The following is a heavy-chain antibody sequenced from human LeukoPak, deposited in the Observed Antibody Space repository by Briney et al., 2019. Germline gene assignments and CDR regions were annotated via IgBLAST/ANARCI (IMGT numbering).Heavy chain of an antibody. CDR2: IYYSKNT. Sequence: SETLSLTCTASGGSISSSSAYWGWIRQPPGKGLEWIGSIYYSKNTYYNPSLKSRVTISADTSKNQFSLTLGSVSAADTAVYYCVSPRGFSYGYFDYWGQGALVTVSS. D-gene: IGHD5-18*01. V-gene: IGHV4-39*01. J-gene: IGHJ4*02. CDR3: VSPRGFSYGYFDY. CDR1: GGSISSSSAY.